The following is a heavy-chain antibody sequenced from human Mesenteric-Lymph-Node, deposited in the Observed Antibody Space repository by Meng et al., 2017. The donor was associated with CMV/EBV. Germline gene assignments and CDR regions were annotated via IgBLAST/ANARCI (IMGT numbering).Heavy chain of an antibody. V-gene: IGHV3-74*01. CDR2: INSDGSST. J-gene: IGHJ3*02. Sequence: GESLKISCAASGFTFSSYAMSWVRQAPGKGLVWVSRINSDGSSTSYADSVKGRFTISRDNAKNTLYLRMNSLRAEDTAVYYCARPIDIVVVPAAIDAFDIWGQGTMVTVSS. CDR3: ARPIDIVVVPAAIDAFDI. CDR1: GFTFSSYA. D-gene: IGHD2-2*02.